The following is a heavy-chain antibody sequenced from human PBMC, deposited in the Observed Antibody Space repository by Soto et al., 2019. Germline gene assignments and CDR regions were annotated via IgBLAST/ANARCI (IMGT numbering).Heavy chain of an antibody. CDR1: GFTVSSNY. V-gene: IGHV3-66*01. D-gene: IGHD2-8*01. CDR2: IYSGGST. CDR3: ARDRNSVLGYYYGMDV. Sequence: GGSLRLSCAASGFTVSSNYMSWVRQAPGKGLEWVSVIYSGGSTYYADSVKGRFTISRHNSKNTLYLQMNSLRAEDTAVYYCARDRNSVLGYYYGMDVWGQGTTVTVSS. J-gene: IGHJ6*02.